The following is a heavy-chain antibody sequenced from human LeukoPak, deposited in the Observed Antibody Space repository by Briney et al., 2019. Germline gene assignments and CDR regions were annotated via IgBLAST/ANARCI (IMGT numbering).Heavy chain of an antibody. CDR1: DASISSTSYS. D-gene: IGHD6-19*01. Sequence: SETLSLTCTVSDASISSTSYSWDWIRQPPGKGLEWFGTISYSGNTYYNPSLKSRVTISVDTSKKQFSLKLSSVTAADTAVYYCASTPSGSSAWYYFDKWGQGTLVTVSS. J-gene: IGHJ4*02. V-gene: IGHV4-39*01. CDR3: ASTPSGSSAWYYFDK. CDR2: ISYSGNT.